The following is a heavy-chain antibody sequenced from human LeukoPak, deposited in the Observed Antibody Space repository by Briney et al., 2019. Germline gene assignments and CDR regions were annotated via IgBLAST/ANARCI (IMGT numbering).Heavy chain of an antibody. J-gene: IGHJ4*02. Sequence: GGSLRLSCAASGFTFSGSAMHWVRQASGKGLELVGRIRNKVNNYATVYAASVKGRFTISRDDSKNTAYLQMNSLKTEDTAVYYCTRHGNGDDSSVYTDSWGQGSLVTVSS. CDR2: IRNKVNNYAT. D-gene: IGHD3-22*01. CDR1: GFTFSGSA. V-gene: IGHV3-73*01. CDR3: TRHGNGDDSSVYTDS.